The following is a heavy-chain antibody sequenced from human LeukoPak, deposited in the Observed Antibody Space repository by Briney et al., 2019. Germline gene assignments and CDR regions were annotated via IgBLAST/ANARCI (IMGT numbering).Heavy chain of an antibody. CDR3: ARGGEGDIVVVPAAARFDY. CDR2: IKQDGSEK. D-gene: IGHD2-2*01. CDR1: GFTFSSYW. V-gene: IGHV3-7*01. Sequence: PGGSLRLSCAASGFTFSSYWMSWVRQAPGKGLEWVANIKQDGSEKYYVDSVKGRFTVSRDNAKNSLYLQMNSLRAEDTAVYYCARGGEGDIVVVPAAARFDYWGQGTLVTVSS. J-gene: IGHJ4*02.